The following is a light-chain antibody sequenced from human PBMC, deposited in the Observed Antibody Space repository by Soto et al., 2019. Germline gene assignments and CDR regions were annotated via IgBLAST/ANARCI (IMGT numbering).Light chain of an antibody. CDR1: NSDVGGYNF. V-gene: IGLV2-11*01. CDR2: AVS. Sequence: QSVLTQPRSLSGSPGQSVTISCTGTNSDVGGYNFVSWYQQLPVKAPKLMISAVSQRPSGVPDRFSGYKSGNTASLTISGLQADDEDDYFCCSYTASAIWVFGGVPNVTVL. J-gene: IGLJ3*02. CDR3: CSYTASAIWV.